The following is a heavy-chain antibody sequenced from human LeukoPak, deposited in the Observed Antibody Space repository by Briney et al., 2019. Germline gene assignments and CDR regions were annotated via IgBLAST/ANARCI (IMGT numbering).Heavy chain of an antibody. CDR3: GRNPLPRPGEWLHFSMDV. CDR1: GYTFTGYY. Sequence: ASVNVSCKASGYTFTGYYMHWVRQAPGQGLEWMGWINPNSGGTNYAQKFQGRVTMTRDTSISTAYMELSRLRSDDTAVYYCGRNPLPRPGEWLHFSMDVWGKGTTVTVSS. D-gene: IGHD6-6*01. J-gene: IGHJ6*03. CDR2: INPNSGGT. V-gene: IGHV1-2*02.